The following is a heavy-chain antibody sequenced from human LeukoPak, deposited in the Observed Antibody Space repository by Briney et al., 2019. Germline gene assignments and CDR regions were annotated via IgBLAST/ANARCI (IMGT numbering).Heavy chain of an antibody. D-gene: IGHD2-2*01. V-gene: IGHV1-2*02. J-gene: IGHJ4*02. Sequence: GASVKVSYKASGYTFTHYYMHWVRQAPGQGVEWMGWINPNDGDTDYAQKFQGRVTMTRDTSISTAHMEVSRLRSDDTAVYYCARANFPYCSSTTCLFDYWGQGTLVTVSS. CDR1: GYTFTHYY. CDR2: INPNDGDT. CDR3: ARANFPYCSSTTCLFDY.